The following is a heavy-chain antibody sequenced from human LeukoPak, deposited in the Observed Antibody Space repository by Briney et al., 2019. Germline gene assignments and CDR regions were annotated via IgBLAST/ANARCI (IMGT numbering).Heavy chain of an antibody. CDR1: GFTFSSYG. J-gene: IGHJ4*02. CDR3: AKDLFIGYGGNFIDY. CDR2: ISYDGSNK. V-gene: IGHV3-30*18. D-gene: IGHD4-23*01. Sequence: GGSLRLSCAASGFTFSSYGMHWVRQAPGKGLEWVAVISYDGSNKYYADSVKGRFTISRDNSKNTLYLQMNSLRAEDTAVYYCAKDLFIGYGGNFIDYWGQGTLVTVSS.